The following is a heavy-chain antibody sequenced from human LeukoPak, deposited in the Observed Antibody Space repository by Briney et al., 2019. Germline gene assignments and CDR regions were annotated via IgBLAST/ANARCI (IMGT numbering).Heavy chain of an antibody. D-gene: IGHD3-9*01. CDR2: INPNSGGT. Sequence: GASVKVSCKASGYTFTGYYIHWVRQAPGQGLEWMGWINPNSGGTDYAQKFQGRVTMTRDTSISTAYMELSRLSSGDTAVYYCARAQYFDWLSVYWGQGTLVIVSS. CDR3: ARAQYFDWLSVY. J-gene: IGHJ4*02. V-gene: IGHV1-2*02. CDR1: GYTFTGYY.